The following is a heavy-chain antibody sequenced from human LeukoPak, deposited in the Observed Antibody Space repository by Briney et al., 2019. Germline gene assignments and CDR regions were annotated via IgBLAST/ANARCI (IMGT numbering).Heavy chain of an antibody. Sequence: PSETLTLTCTVSGGSISSGDYYWSWIRQPPGKGLEWIGYIYYSGSTYYNPSLKSRLTISGDTSKNQFSLRLSSVTAADTAVYYCARGTWSSSIDYWGQGTLVTVSS. CDR2: IYYSGST. D-gene: IGHD6-6*01. CDR3: ARGTWSSSIDY. V-gene: IGHV4-30-4*01. J-gene: IGHJ4*02. CDR1: GGSISSGDYY.